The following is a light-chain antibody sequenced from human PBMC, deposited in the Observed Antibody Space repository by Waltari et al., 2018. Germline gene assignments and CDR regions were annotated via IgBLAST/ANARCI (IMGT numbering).Light chain of an antibody. V-gene: IGKV2-28*01. CDR2: LAY. J-gene: IGKJ4*01. CDR1: QSLRHTDGYTY. Sequence: DIVMSQSPLSLLVTPREPATISCTSSQSLRHTDGYTYFDWYLQKPGQSPQLQLYLAYHRASGLPDRFSGSGSRTDFTLQIRRVEAEDVGVYYCMQAVQGLSFGGGTKVEI. CDR3: MQAVQGLS.